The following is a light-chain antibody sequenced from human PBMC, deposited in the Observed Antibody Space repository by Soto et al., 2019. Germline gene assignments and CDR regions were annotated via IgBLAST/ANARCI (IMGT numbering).Light chain of an antibody. CDR2: EGS. Sequence: QSALTQPPSASGSPGQSVTISCTGTSSDVGGYNSVSWYQRHPGKAPKVMVYEGSKRPSGVPDRFSGSKSGNTASLTVSGLQAEAEADYYCSSYGGSDNVVFGGGTKLTVL. J-gene: IGLJ2*01. CDR3: SSYGGSDNVV. V-gene: IGLV2-8*01. CDR1: SSDVGGYNS.